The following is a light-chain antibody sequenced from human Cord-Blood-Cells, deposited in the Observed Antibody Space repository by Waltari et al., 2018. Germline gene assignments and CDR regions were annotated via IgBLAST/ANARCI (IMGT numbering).Light chain of an antibody. CDR3: QSYDSSLSGSV. CDR2: GNG. J-gene: IGLJ2*01. Sequence: QSVLTQPPSVSGAPGQRVTISCPGSSSNIGAGYDVHWYQQLPGTAPKLLIYGNGMRPSGVPDRCSGSKSGTSASLAITGLQAEDEADYYCQSYDSSLSGSVFGGGTKLTVL. CDR1: SSNIGAGYD. V-gene: IGLV1-40*01.